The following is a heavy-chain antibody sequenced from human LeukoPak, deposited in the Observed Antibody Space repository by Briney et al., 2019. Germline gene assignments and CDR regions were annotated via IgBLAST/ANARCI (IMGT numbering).Heavy chain of an antibody. D-gene: IGHD3-10*01. CDR1: GFTFSSYA. V-gene: IGHV3-23*01. CDR3: ARASLYGSGSYYSDY. J-gene: IGHJ4*02. CDR2: ISGSGGST. Sequence: PGGSLRLSCTASGFTFSSYAMSWVRQAPGKGLEWVSVISGSGGSTYFADSVKGRFSISRDNSKSTLYLQMNSLRAEDTAVYYCARASLYGSGSYYSDYWGQGTLVTVSS.